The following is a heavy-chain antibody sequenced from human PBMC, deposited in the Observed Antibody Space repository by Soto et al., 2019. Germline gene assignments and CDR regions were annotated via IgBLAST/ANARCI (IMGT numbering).Heavy chain of an antibody. J-gene: IGHJ6*02. V-gene: IGHV3-21*01. D-gene: IGHD2-2*01. CDR3: ANFLHVVPAAVTYYYYGMAV. Sequence: EVQLVESGGGLVKPGGSLRLSCAASGFTFSSYSMNWVRQAPGKGLEWVSSISSSSSYIYYADSVKGRFTISIDNAKNSLYLQMNGLRAEDTAVYYCANFLHVVPAAVTYYYYGMAVWGQGTTVTFSS. CDR1: GFTFSSYS. CDR2: ISSSSSYI.